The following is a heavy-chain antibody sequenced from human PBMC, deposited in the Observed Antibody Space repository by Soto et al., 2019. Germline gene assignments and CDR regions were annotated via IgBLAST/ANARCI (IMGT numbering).Heavy chain of an antibody. CDR2: IYYSGST. V-gene: IGHV4-59*01. D-gene: IGHD3-10*01. Sequence: SETLSLTCTVSGGSISSYYWSWIRQPPGKGLEWIGYIYYSGSTNYNPSLKSRVTISVDTSKNQFSLKLSSVTAADTAVYYCARDIASTLYYGSGDYGMDVWGQGTTVTVSS. CDR3: ARDIASTLYYGSGDYGMDV. CDR1: GGSISSYY. J-gene: IGHJ6*02.